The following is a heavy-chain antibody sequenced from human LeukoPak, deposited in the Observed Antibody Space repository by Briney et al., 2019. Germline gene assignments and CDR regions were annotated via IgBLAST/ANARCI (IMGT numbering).Heavy chain of an antibody. Sequence: GGSLRLSCAASGFTFSNAWMSWVRQAPGKGLEWVANIKEDGSEKNYVDPVKGRFTISRDNAKNSLYLQMNSLRAEDTAVYYCARDSADNLDWGQGTLVTVSS. D-gene: IGHD3-9*01. J-gene: IGHJ4*02. CDR2: IKEDGSEK. V-gene: IGHV3-7*01. CDR3: ARDSADNLD. CDR1: GFTFSNAW.